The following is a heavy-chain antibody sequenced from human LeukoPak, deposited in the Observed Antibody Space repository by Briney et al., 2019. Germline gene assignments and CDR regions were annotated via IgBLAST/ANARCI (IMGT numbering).Heavy chain of an antibody. Sequence: ASVKVSCKASGYTFTSYDINWVRQATGQGLEWMGWMNPNSGNTGYAQKFQGRVTMTRNTSISTAYMELSRLRSDDTAVYYCARGGYYDSSGYYSFDYWGQGTLVTVSS. J-gene: IGHJ4*02. CDR2: MNPNSGNT. V-gene: IGHV1-8*01. CDR3: ARGGYYDSSGYYSFDY. CDR1: GYTFTSYD. D-gene: IGHD3-22*01.